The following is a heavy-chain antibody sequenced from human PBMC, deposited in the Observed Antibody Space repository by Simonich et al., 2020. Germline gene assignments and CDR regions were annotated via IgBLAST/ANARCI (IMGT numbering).Heavy chain of an antibody. V-gene: IGHV4-59*01. J-gene: IGHJ4*02. Sequence: QVQLQESGPGLVKPSETLSLTCTVSGGSLSSYCWSWIRQPPGKGLEWNGYIYYSGSTNYNPSLKSRVTISVDTSKNQFSLKLSSVTAADTAVYYCARAFRDRTGYFDYWGQGTLVTVSS. D-gene: IGHD1-1*01. CDR3: ARAFRDRTGYFDY. CDR1: GGSLSSYC. CDR2: IYYSGST.